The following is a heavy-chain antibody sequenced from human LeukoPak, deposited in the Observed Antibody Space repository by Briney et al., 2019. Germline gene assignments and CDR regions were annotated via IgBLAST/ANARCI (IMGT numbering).Heavy chain of an antibody. J-gene: IGHJ4*02. CDR3: ARGSLRYFDWLPHFDY. D-gene: IGHD3-9*01. CDR1: GYTFTSYD. V-gene: IGHV1-8*01. CDR2: MNPNSGNT. Sequence: GASVKVSCKASGYTFTSYDINWVRQATGQGLEWMGWMNPNSGNTGYAQKFQGRVTMTRNTSISTAYMELSSLRSEDTAVYYCARGSLRYFDWLPHFDYWGQGTLVIVSS.